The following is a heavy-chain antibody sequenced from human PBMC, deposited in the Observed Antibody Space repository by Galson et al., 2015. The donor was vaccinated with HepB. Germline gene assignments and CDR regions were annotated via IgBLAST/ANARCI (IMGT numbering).Heavy chain of an antibody. J-gene: IGHJ4*02. D-gene: IGHD1-20*01. CDR1: GLTFSNYA. V-gene: IGHV3-23*01. Sequence: SLRLSCAASGLTFSNYAMSWVRQAPGKGLEWVSGIYPSGDTTYYADSVKGRFTISRDDSKNTLYLQMNSHRAEDTAVYFCAKDFCRADNCNPFDYWGQGTLVTVSS. CDR2: IYPSGDTT. CDR3: AKDFCRADNCNPFDY.